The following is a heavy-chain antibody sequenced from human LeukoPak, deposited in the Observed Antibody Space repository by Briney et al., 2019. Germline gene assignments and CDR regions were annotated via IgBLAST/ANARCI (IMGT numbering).Heavy chain of an antibody. V-gene: IGHV3-7*04. J-gene: IGHJ4*02. D-gene: IGHD5-18*01. CDR2: IKYVGSEK. CDR3: ARAEGYSYAFYFVY. CDR1: GFTFSSYW. Sequence: HPGGSLRLSCAASGFTFSSYWMTWVRQAPGKGLEWVANIKYVGSEKYYADSVKGRFTISRDNAKNSLYLQTNSLRAEDTAVYFCARAEGYSYAFYFVYWGQGTLVTVSS.